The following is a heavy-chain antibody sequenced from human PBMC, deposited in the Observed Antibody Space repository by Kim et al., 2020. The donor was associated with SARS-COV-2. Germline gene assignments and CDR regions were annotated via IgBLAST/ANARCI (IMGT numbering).Heavy chain of an antibody. Sequence: GGSLRLSCAASGFTFSSYAMHWVRQAPGKGLEWVAVISYDGSNKYYADSVKGRFTISRDNSKNTLYLQMNSLRAEDTAVYYCARTYSGSYSGYFDYWAREPWSPSPQ. D-gene: IGHD1-26*01. CDR3: ARTYSGSYSGYFDY. V-gene: IGHV3-30*04. CDR1: GFTFSSYA. J-gene: IGHJ4*02. CDR2: ISYDGSNK.